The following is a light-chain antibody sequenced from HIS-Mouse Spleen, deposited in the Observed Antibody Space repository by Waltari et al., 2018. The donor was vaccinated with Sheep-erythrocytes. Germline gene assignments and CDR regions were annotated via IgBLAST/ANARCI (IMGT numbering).Light chain of an antibody. V-gene: IGLV3-1*01. CDR2: QDS. CDR3: QAWDSSTVV. Sequence: LTQPASVSGSPGQSITISCTGDKLGDKYACWYQQKPGQSPVLVIYQDSKRPSGIPGRFSGANSGNTATLTISGTQAMDEADYYCQAWDSSTVVFGGGTKLTVL. J-gene: IGLJ2*01. CDR1: KLGDKY.